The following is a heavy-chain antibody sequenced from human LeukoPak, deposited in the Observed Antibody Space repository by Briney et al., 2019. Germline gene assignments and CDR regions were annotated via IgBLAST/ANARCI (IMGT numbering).Heavy chain of an antibody. CDR1: GYTFTSYA. J-gene: IGHJ6*02. V-gene: IGHV7-4-1*02. CDR3: ARRRGTGYYNYYYYYGMDV. CDR2: INTNTGNP. Sequence: GASVKVSCKASGYTFTSYAMNWVRQAPGQGLEWMGWINTNTGNPTYAQGFTGRFVFSLDTSVSTAYLQISSLRAEDTAVYYCARRRGTGYYNYYYYYGMDVWGQGTTVTVSS. D-gene: IGHD3/OR15-3a*01.